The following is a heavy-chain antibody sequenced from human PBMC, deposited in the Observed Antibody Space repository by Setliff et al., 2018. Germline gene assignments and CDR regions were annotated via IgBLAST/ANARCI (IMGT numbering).Heavy chain of an antibody. CDR1: GFTFSSYA. CDR3: ARDVDYSRPEYYYGMDV. J-gene: IGHJ6*02. Sequence: GGSLRLSCAASGFTFSSYAMSWVRQAPGKGLEWVSAISGSGGSTYYAGSVKGRFTISRDNSKNTLYLQMNSLRAEDTAVYYCARDVDYSRPEYYYGMDVWGQGTTVTVS. D-gene: IGHD4-4*01. CDR2: ISGSGGST. V-gene: IGHV3-23*01.